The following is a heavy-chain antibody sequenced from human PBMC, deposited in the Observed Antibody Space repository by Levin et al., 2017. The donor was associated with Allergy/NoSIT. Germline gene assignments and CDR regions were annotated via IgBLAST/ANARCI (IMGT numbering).Heavy chain of an antibody. CDR1: GFTFNSYA. CDR3: AGCLVVPTAPGWCNWFDP. J-gene: IGHJ5*02. V-gene: IGHV3-23*01. Sequence: GGSLRLSCAASGFTFNSYAMNWVRQAPGKGLEWVSSINSGGTGTYYADSVKGRFTISRDNSKSTLSLQMDSLRAEDTGLYFCAGCLVVPTAPGWCNWFDPWGQGTLVTVSS. D-gene: IGHD2-2*01. CDR2: INSGGTGT.